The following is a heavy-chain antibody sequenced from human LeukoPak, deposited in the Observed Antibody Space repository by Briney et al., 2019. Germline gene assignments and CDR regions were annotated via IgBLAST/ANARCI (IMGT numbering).Heavy chain of an antibody. V-gene: IGHV3-66*01. CDR1: GFTVSSNY. J-gene: IGHJ6*02. CDR3: ARGRTPITMARLDV. Sequence: GGSLRLSCAASGFTVSSNYMSWVRQAPGKGLEWVSVIYSGGSTYYADSVKGRFTISRDNSKNTLYLQMNSLRAEDTAVYYCARGRTPITMARLDVWGQGTTVTVSS. D-gene: IGHD3-10*01. CDR2: IYSGGST.